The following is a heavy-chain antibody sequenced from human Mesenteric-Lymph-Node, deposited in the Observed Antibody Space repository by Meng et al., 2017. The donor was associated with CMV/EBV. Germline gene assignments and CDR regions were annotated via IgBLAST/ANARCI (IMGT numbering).Heavy chain of an antibody. J-gene: IGHJ4*02. V-gene: IGHV3-13*01. Sequence: GGSLRLSCAASGFTFSSYDMHWVRQATGKGLEWVSAIGTAGDTYYPGSVKGRFTISRENAKNSLYLQMNSLRAGDTAVYYCARDRSIVGAIYYFDYWGQGTLVTVSS. CDR2: IGTAGDT. CDR3: ARDRSIVGAIYYFDY. D-gene: IGHD1-26*01. CDR1: GFTFSSYD.